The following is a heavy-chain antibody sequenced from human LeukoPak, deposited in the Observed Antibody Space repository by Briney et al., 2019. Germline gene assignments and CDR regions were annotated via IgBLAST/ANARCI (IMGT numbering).Heavy chain of an antibody. CDR1: GYSISSGYY. CDR3: ARENPGIAAAGTSS. D-gene: IGHD6-13*01. J-gene: IGHJ5*02. CDR2: IYHSGST. Sequence: KPSETPSLTCTVSGYSISSGYYWGWIRQPPGKGLEWIGSIYHSGSTYYNPSLKSRVTISVDTSKNQFSLKLSSVTAADTAVYYCARENPGIAAAGTSSWGQGTLVTVSS. V-gene: IGHV4-38-2*02.